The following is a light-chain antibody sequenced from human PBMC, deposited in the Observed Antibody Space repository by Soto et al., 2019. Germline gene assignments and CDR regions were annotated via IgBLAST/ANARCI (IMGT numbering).Light chain of an antibody. J-gene: IGKJ4*01. CDR2: DAS. Sequence: EIVMTQSPATLSVSAGEGATLSCKASQDVYNNLAWYQQRPGQPPRLLIYDASTRATGISARFSGSGYGREFTLTISGLQSEDFAVYFCQQCRNWPLTFGGGTKVEIK. CDR3: QQCRNWPLT. CDR1: QDVYNN. V-gene: IGKV3-15*01.